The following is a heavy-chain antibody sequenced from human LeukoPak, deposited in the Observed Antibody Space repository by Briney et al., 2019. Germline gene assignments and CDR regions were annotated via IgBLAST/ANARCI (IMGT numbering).Heavy chain of an antibody. D-gene: IGHD5-18*01. CDR2: IYYSGST. V-gene: IGHV4-30-4*07. CDR3: AMDTAMVNYYYYMDV. Sequence: PSETLSLTCAVSGGSISSGGYSWSWIRQPPGKGLEWIGYIYYSGSTYYNPSLKSRVTISVDTSKNQFSLKLSSVTAADTAVYYCAMDTAMVNYYYYMDVWGKGTTVTVSS. J-gene: IGHJ6*03. CDR1: GGSISSGGYS.